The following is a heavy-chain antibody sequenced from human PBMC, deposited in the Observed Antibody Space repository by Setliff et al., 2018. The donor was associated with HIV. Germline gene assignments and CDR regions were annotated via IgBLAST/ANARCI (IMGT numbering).Heavy chain of an antibody. D-gene: IGHD1-1*01. V-gene: IGHV3-7*01. CDR3: AKWNVAFDI. CDR1: GFSLSPFV. J-gene: IGHJ3*02. CDR2: IHQTGSET. Sequence: GESLRLSCAASGFSLSPFVMSWVRQAPGKGLEWVANIHQTGSETYYVDSVKGRFTISRDNAKNSLYLQMNSLRAEDTAVYYCAKWNVAFDIWGHGTMVTVSS.